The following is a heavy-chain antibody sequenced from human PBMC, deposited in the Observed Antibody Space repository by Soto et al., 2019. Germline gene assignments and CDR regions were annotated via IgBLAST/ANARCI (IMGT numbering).Heavy chain of an antibody. V-gene: IGHV3-30-3*01. J-gene: IGHJ6*02. CDR2: ISYDGSNK. D-gene: IGHD3-3*01. Sequence: PGGSLRLSCAASGFTFSSYAMHWVRQAPGKGLEWVAVISYDGSNKYYADSVKGRFTISRDNSKNTLYLQMNSLRPEDTAVYYCASDIRLLRFLDFYYYYGMDVWGQGTTVTVSS. CDR1: GFTFSSYA. CDR3: ASDIRLLRFLDFYYYYGMDV.